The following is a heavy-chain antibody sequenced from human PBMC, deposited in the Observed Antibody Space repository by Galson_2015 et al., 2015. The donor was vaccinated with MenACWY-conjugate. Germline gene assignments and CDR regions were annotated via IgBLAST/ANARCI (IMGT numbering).Heavy chain of an antibody. Sequence: SLRLSCAASGFTLSIYGVHWVRQDPGKGLEWLAFIRHGGNNYYYADSVKGRFTISRDNSKNTLYLQINSLRPEDTAVYYCARAQGIAVSGYFDSWGRGTLVSVSS. V-gene: IGHV3-30*02. CDR3: ARAQGIAVSGYFDS. CDR2: IRHGGNNY. CDR1: GFTLSIYG. D-gene: IGHD6-19*01. J-gene: IGHJ4*02.